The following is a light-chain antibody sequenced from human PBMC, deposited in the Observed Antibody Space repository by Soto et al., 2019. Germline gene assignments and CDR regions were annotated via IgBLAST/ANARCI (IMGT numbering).Light chain of an antibody. CDR2: AAS. Sequence: EIVMTQSPATLSVSPGERATLSCRASQSLSSNLSWYQQKPGQAPRLLIYAASTRATGIPARFSCSGSGTEFTHTISSLQSEDFSVYYCKQYNNWLRTLGQGTKVDIK. CDR1: QSLSSN. J-gene: IGKJ1*01. CDR3: KQYNNWLRT. V-gene: IGKV3-15*01.